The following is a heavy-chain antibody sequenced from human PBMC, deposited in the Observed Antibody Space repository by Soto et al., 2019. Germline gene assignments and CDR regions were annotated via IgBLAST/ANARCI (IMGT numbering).Heavy chain of an antibody. CDR3: ARDRSSSWNVPYFDY. J-gene: IGHJ4*02. V-gene: IGHV3-20*04. D-gene: IGHD6-13*01. Sequence: GGSLRLSCAASGFTFDDYGMSWVRQAPGKGLEWVSGINWNGGSTGYADSVKGRFTISRDNAKNSLYLQMNSLRAEDTALYYCARDRSSSWNVPYFDYWGQGTLVTVSS. CDR1: GFTFDDYG. CDR2: INWNGGST.